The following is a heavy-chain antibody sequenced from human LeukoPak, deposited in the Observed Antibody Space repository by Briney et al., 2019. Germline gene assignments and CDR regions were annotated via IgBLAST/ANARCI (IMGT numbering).Heavy chain of an antibody. D-gene: IGHD5-24*01. CDR3: ARGASRGFDY. CDR2: VNWNGGTT. CDR1: GLTFDDYG. J-gene: IGHJ4*01. V-gene: IGHV3-20*04. Sequence: GGSLRLSCVASGLTFDDYGMSWVRQAPGKGLEWVSGVNWNGGTTTYADSVKGRFTISRDNAKNSLYLQMNSLRDEDTAVFYCARGASRGFDYWGHGTLVTVSS.